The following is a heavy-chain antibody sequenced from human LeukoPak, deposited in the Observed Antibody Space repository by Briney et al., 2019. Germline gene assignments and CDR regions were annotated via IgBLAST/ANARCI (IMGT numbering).Heavy chain of an antibody. Sequence: GGSLRLSCAASGFTFSSYAMHWVRQAPGKGLEWVAVISYDGSNKYYADSVKGRFTISRDNSKNTLYLQMNSLRAEDTAVYYCARAAVSYYDILTGSAGAFDYWGQGTLVTVSS. CDR2: ISYDGSNK. V-gene: IGHV3-30*14. CDR1: GFTFSSYA. D-gene: IGHD3-9*01. CDR3: ARAAVSYYDILTGSAGAFDY. J-gene: IGHJ4*02.